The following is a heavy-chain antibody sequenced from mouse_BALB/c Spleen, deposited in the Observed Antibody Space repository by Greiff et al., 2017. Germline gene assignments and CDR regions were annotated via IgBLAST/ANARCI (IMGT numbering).Heavy chain of an antibody. CDR3: TRLGLPYYAMDY. CDR2: IRLKSNNYAT. CDR1: GFTFSNYW. V-gene: IGHV6-6*02. D-gene: IGHD4-1*01. Sequence: EVKVEESGGGLVQPGGSMKLSCVASGFTFSNYWMNWVRQSPEKGLEWVAEIRLKSNNYATHYAGSVKGRFTISRDDSKSSVYLQMNNLRSEDTGIYYCTRLGLPYYAMDYWGQGTSVTVSS. J-gene: IGHJ4*01.